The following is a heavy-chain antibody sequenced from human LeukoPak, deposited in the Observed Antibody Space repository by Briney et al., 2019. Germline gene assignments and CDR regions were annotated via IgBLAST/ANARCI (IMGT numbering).Heavy chain of an antibody. V-gene: IGHV1-18*03. D-gene: IGHD1-1*01. CDR3: ARVRTGTKLFDY. J-gene: IGHJ4*02. Sequence: ASVKVSCKASGYTFTSYGISWVRQAPGQGLEWMGWISAYNGNTNYAQKLQGRVTMTTDTSTSTAYMELRSLRSDDMAVYYCARVRTGTKLFDYWGQGTLVTVSS. CDR1: GYTFTSYG. CDR2: ISAYNGNT.